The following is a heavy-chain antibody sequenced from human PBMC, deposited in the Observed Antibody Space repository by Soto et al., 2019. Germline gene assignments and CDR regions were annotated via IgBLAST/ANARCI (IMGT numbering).Heavy chain of an antibody. CDR2: IIPIFSTA. CDR1: GGTFSSYA. CDR3: ASGPLPLYYYDSSGPSAFDI. D-gene: IGHD3-22*01. V-gene: IGHV1-69*13. Sequence: SVKVSCKASGGTFSSYAISWVRQAPGQGLEWMGGIIPIFSTANYAQKFQGRVTITADESTSTAYMELSSLRSEDTAVYYCASGPLPLYYYDSSGPSAFDIWGQGTMVTVSS. J-gene: IGHJ3*02.